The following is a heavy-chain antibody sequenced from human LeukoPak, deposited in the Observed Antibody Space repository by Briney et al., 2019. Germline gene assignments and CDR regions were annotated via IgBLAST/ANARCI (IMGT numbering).Heavy chain of an antibody. CDR1: GFTFSSYS. J-gene: IGHJ6*02. V-gene: IGHV3-48*01. CDR2: ISSSSSTI. CDR3: ARDQSGYCSSTSCRYYYYGMDV. Sequence: PGGSLRLSCAASGFTFSSYSMTWVRQAPGKGLEWVSYISSSSSTIYYADSVKGRFTISRDNAKDSLYLQMNSLRAEDTAVYYCARDQSGYCSSTSCRYYYYGMDVWGQGTTVTVSS. D-gene: IGHD2-2*01.